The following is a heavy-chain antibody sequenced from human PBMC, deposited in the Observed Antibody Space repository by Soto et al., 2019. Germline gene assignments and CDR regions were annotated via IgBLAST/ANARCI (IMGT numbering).Heavy chain of an antibody. J-gene: IGHJ5*01. CDR1: GFIFSCSA. CDR2: IRNKANNYAT. Sequence: GGSLRLSCSASGFIFSCSAMHWVRQASGKGLELVGRIRNKANNYATAYAASVKGRFTISRDDSKNTAYLQMNSLQTEDTAVYYCAASACDTLLDSWDQGSLVTVSS. D-gene: IGHD2-2*02. CDR3: AASACDTLLDS. V-gene: IGHV3-73*01.